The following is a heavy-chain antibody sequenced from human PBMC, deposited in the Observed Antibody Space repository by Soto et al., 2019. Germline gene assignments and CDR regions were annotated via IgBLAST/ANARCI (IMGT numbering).Heavy chain of an antibody. CDR1: GGSISSYY. V-gene: IGHV4-34*01. D-gene: IGHD2-2*01. J-gene: IGHJ5*02. CDR3: ARGLILSISTSSNWFDP. Sequence: PSETLSLTCTVSGGSISSYYWSWIRQPPGKGLEWIGEINHSGSTNYNPSLKSRVTISVDTSKNQFSLKLSSVTAADTAVYYCARGLILSISTSSNWFDPWGQGTLVTVSS. CDR2: INHSGST.